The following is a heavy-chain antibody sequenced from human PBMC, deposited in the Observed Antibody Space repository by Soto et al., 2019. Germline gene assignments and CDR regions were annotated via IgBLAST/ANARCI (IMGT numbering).Heavy chain of an antibody. J-gene: IGHJ5*02. CDR2: ISSSSRYI. V-gene: IGHV3-21*01. CDR1: GFTFSSYS. D-gene: IGHD3-10*01. Sequence: EVQLVESGGGLVKPGGSLRLSCAASGFTFSSYSMNWVRQAPGKGLEWVPSISSSSRYIYYADSVKGRFTISRDNATHSLYLQMNSMRAAATAVYYCSRDTYYYAAGSYSPWGHVNLVTVSS. CDR3: SRDTYYYAAGSYSP.